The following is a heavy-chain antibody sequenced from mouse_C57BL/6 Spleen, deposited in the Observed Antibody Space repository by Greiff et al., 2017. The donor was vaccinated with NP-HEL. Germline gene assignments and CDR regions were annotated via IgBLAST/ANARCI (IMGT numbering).Heavy chain of an antibody. CDR2: IDPSDSYT. D-gene: IGHD1-1*01. CDR3: ARRGGLITTVVAPFDY. J-gene: IGHJ2*01. CDR1: GYTFTSYW. V-gene: IGHV1-69*01. Sequence: VQLQQPGAELVMPGASVKLSCKASGYTFTSYWMHWVKQRPGQGLEWIGEIDPSDSYTNYNQKFKGKSTLTVDKSSSTAYMQLSRLTSEDSAVYYCARRGGLITTVVAPFDYWGQGTTLTVSS.